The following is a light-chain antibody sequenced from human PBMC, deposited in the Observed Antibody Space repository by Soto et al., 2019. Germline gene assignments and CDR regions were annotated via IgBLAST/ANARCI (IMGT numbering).Light chain of an antibody. CDR2: GAS. CDR1: QSVSSN. CDR3: QQSGNSTLT. J-gene: IGKJ4*01. Sequence: IVMTQSPATLSVSPGERATLSCRASQSVSSNLAWYQQKPGQAPRLLIYGASTRATGIPARFSGSVSGTEGTITISRLEKEDGAVYFGQQSGNSTLTFGGGTKVDIK. V-gene: IGKV3-15*01.